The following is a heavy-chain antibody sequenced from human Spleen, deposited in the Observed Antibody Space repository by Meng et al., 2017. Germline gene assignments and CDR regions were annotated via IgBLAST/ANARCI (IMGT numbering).Heavy chain of an antibody. J-gene: IGHJ4*02. CDR2: IYPGDSDT. V-gene: IGHV5-51*01. D-gene: IGHD5-18*01. Sequence: GESLKISCKGSGYSFTSYWIGWVRQMPGKGLEWMGIIYPGDSDTRYSPSFQGQVTISADKSISTAYLQWSSLKASDTAMYYCARGPRIGTATYCFTYWGQGTLVTVSS. CDR1: GYSFTSYW. CDR3: ARGPRIGTATYCFTY.